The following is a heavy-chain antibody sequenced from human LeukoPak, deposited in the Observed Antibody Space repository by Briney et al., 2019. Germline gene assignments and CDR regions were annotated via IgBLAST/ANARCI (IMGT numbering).Heavy chain of an antibody. V-gene: IGHV4-39*01. J-gene: IGHJ6*02. CDR1: GGSISSDVHY. D-gene: IGHD1-26*01. CDR3: TRRGSGNGGTYAGMDV. CDR2: LLYNGNT. Sequence: SETLSLTCTVAGGSISSDVHYWDWIRQAPGKGLEWIGSLLYNGNTWYNPSLESRVTISVDTSENQFSLRLTSVNAADTALYFCTRRGSGNGGTYAGMDVWDPGTSVTVSS.